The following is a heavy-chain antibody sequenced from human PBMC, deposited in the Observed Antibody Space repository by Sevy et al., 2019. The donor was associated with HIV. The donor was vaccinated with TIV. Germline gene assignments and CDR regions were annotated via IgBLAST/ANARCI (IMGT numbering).Heavy chain of an antibody. D-gene: IGHD3-22*01. V-gene: IGHV3-21*01. CDR1: GFIFSNYN. J-gene: IGHJ4*02. CDR3: AGENCYDSEGYRFDY. Sequence: GGSLRLSCAASGFIFSNYNMNWVRQAPGKGLEWVSSISSSSSYIYYADSVKGRFTISRDNAKNSLYLQMNSLRAEDTAVYYCAGENCYDSEGYRFDYWGQGTLVTVSS. CDR2: ISSSSSYI.